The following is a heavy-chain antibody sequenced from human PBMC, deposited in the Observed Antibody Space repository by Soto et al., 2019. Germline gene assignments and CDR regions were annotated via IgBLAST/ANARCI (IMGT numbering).Heavy chain of an antibody. J-gene: IGHJ4*02. V-gene: IGHV1-46*03. CDR3: ARGKDDYVWGSYRYAPLGY. CDR2: INPSGGST. Sequence: ASVKVSCKASGYTFTSYYMHWVRQAPGQGLEWMGIINPSGGSTSYAQKFQGRVTMTRDTSTSTVYMELSSLRSEDTAVYYCARGKDDYVWGSYRYAPLGYWGQGTLVTVSS. CDR1: GYTFTSYY. D-gene: IGHD3-16*02.